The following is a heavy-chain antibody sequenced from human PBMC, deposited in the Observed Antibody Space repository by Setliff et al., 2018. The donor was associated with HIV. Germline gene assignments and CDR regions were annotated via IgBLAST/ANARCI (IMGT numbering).Heavy chain of an antibody. D-gene: IGHD1-26*01. CDR3: ARSDWELVLSSFDY. V-gene: IGHV1-18*01. CDR2: ISAYDGNT. CDR1: GYTFASYG. J-gene: IGHJ4*02. Sequence: ASVKVSCKASGYTFASYGITWVRQTPGQGLEWMGWISAYDGNTNYAQKVRERVTLTTDTATNTAFMELKNLTSADTAVCFCARSDWELVLSSFDYWGQGTQVTVSS.